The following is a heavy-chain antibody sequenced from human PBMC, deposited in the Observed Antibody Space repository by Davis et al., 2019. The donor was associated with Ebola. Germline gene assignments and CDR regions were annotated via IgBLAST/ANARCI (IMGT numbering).Heavy chain of an antibody. Sequence: HTGGSLRLSCAASGFTFSSYWMHWVRQAPGKGLVWVSRINIDGRRTNYADSVKGRFTISRDNAKNTLYLQMNSLRAEDTAVYYCARGGRFVDNSGNYQYFYGVDVWGQGTTVTVSS. V-gene: IGHV3-74*01. CDR1: GFTFSSYW. CDR3: ARGGRFVDNSGNYQYFYGVDV. J-gene: IGHJ6*02. D-gene: IGHD3-16*02. CDR2: INIDGRRT.